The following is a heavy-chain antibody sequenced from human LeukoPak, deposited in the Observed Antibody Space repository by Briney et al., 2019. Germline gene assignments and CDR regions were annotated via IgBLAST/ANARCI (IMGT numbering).Heavy chain of an antibody. J-gene: IGHJ4*02. CDR3: ARDLERGVSSSWYDY. V-gene: IGHV1-18*01. CDR2: ISAYNGNT. Sequence: ASVKVSCKASGGTFSSYAISWVRQAPGQGLEWMGWISAYNGNTNYAQKLQGRVTMTTDTSTSTAYMELRSLRSDDTAVYYCARDLERGVSSSWYDYWGQGTLVTVSS. CDR1: GGTFSSYA. D-gene: IGHD6-13*01.